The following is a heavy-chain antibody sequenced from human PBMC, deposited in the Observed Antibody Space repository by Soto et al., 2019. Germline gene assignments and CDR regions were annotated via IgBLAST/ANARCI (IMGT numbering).Heavy chain of an antibody. V-gene: IGHV4-39*01. CDR3: ARHWEQWLGYIDY. D-gene: IGHD6-19*01. J-gene: IGHJ4*02. CDR2: IYYTRTT. Sequence: QLQLQESGPGLVKPSETLSLTCTVSGGSISSGSFYWGWIRQPPGKGLEWIGSIYYTRTTYYNPSLKSRVTISVDSSKNQFSLKLSSVTAADTAVYYCARHWEQWLGYIDYWGQGTLVAVSS. CDR1: GGSISSGSFY.